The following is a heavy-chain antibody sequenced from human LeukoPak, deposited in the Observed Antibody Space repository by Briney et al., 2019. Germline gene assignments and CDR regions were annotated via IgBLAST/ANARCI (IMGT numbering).Heavy chain of an antibody. V-gene: IGHV1-2*02. CDR1: GYTFTSYY. D-gene: IGHD2-15*01. CDR2: INPNSGGT. J-gene: IGHJ4*02. CDR3: ARGGIDMQDTFDY. Sequence: VASVKVSCKASGYTFTSYYMHWVRQAPGQGLEWMGWINPNSGGTNYAQKFQGRVTMTRDTSISTAYMELSRLRSDDTAVYYCARGGIDMQDTFDYWGQGTLVTVSS.